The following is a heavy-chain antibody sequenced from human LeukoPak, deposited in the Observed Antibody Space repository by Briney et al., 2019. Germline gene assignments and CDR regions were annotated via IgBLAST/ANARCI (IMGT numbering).Heavy chain of an antibody. CDR2: INPSGGST. D-gene: IGHD4-17*01. V-gene: IGHV1-46*01. CDR1: GYTFTSYY. J-gene: IGHJ5*02. Sequence: GASVKVSCKASGYTFTSYYMHWVRQAPGQGLEWMGIINPSGGSTSYARKFQGRVTMTRDTSTSTVYMELSSLRSEDTAVYYCAIGFYGDYDPVGVAWFDPWGQGTLVTVSS. CDR3: AIGFYGDYDPVGVAWFDP.